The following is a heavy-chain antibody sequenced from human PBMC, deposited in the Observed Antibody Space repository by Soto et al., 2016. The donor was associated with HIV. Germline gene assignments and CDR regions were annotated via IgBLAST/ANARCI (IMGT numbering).Heavy chain of an antibody. V-gene: IGHV3-9*03. CDR2: ISWNSGSI. J-gene: IGHJ4*02. Sequence: EVQLVESGGGLVQPGRSLRLSCAASGFTFDDYAMHWVRQAPGKGLEWVSGISWNSGSIGYADSVKGRFTISRDNAKNSLYLQMNSLRAEDMALYYCAKGGCSGGSCYDRYYFDYWGQGTLVTVSS. CDR3: AKGGCSGGSCYDRYYFDY. CDR1: GFTFDDYA. D-gene: IGHD2-15*01.